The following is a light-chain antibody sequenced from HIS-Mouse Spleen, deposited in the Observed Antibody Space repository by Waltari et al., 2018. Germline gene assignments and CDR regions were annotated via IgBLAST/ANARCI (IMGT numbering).Light chain of an antibody. V-gene: IGLV2-14*03. CDR1: RRDRGGSNH. Sequence: QSALTQPASVSGSPGPSIPIPCPGTRRDRGGSNHVPWYQQHPGKAPKLRIYDVSNRPSGVSNRFSGSKSGNTASLTISGLQAEDEADYYCSSYTSSSTWVFGGGTKLTVL. J-gene: IGLJ3*02. CDR2: DVS. CDR3: SSYTSSSTWV.